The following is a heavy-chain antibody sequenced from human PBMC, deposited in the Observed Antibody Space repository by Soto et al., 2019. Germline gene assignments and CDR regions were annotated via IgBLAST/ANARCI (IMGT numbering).Heavy chain of an antibody. CDR3: ARHYYDSSDYTTNWFDP. D-gene: IGHD3-22*01. Sequence: PSETLSLTCTLSGSPLSNSRYYWAWIRQPPGQVLEWFGSIYHTANTYYNPSLRSRVTISVDTSKNQFSLKLTSVTAADTAVYYCARHYYDSSDYTTNWFDPWGQGTLVTVSS. CDR2: IYHTANT. CDR1: GSPLSNSRYY. J-gene: IGHJ5*02. V-gene: IGHV4-39*01.